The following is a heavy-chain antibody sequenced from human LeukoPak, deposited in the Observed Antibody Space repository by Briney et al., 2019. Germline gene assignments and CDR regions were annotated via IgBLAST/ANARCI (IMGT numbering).Heavy chain of an antibody. CDR1: GFTFSSYW. J-gene: IGHJ4*02. CDR3: AITPRLDY. V-gene: IGHV3-74*01. CDR2: ISGDGSST. Sequence: PGGSLRLSWAGSGFTFSSYWMHWVRQAPEKGLVWVSRISGDGSSTTYADSVKGRFTISRDNAKNTLYLQMNSLRAEDTAVYYCAITPRLDYWGQGTLVTVSS. D-gene: IGHD1-14*01.